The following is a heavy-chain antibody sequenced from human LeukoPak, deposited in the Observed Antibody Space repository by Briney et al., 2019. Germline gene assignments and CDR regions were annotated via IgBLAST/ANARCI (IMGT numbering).Heavy chain of an antibody. CDR3: ARDFWTPDYYFDY. CDR1: GGSFSGYY. CDR2: INHSGST. V-gene: IGHV4-34*01. Sequence: KPSETLSLTCAVYGGSFSGYYWSWIRQPPGKGLEWIGEINHSGSTNYNPSLKSRVTISVDTSKNQFSLNLKSVTAADTAVYYCARDFWTPDYYFDYWGQGTPVTVSS. D-gene: IGHD3/OR15-3a*01. J-gene: IGHJ4*02.